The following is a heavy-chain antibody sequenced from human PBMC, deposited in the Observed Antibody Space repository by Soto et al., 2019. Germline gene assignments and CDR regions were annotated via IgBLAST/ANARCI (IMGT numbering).Heavy chain of an antibody. Sequence: PGGSLRLSCVASGFTFSILSMNWVRQAPGKGLEWVSYMTSDSKTIHYADSVKGRFTISRDNAKNSVFLQMNSLRAEDTAVYYCTRGVSFGFDFWGQGTMVTVSS. V-gene: IGHV3-48*01. J-gene: IGHJ3*01. CDR3: TRGVSFGFDF. CDR1: GFTFSILS. CDR2: MTSDSKTI. D-gene: IGHD3-3*01.